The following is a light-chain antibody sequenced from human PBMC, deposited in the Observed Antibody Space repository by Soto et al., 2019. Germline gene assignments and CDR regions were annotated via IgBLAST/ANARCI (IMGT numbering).Light chain of an antibody. CDR1: ESVSRI. CDR2: RVS. Sequence: ETVLTQSPATLSLSPGERATLSCRASESVSRIFAWYHQKPGQAPSLLIHRVSNRATGVPARFSGSGSGTDFTLSITSLEPEDSGVYYCQQRFTWPLTFGGGTKVEIK. CDR3: QQRFTWPLT. J-gene: IGKJ4*01. V-gene: IGKV3-11*01.